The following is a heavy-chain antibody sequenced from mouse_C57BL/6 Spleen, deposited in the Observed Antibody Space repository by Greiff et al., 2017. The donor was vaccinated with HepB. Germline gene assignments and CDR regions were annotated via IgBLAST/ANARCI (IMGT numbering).Heavy chain of an antibody. J-gene: IGHJ3*01. V-gene: IGHV1-53*01. D-gene: IGHD2-5*01. Sequence: VQLQQPGTELVKPGASVKLSCKASGYTFTSYWMHWVKQRPGQGLEWIGNINPSNGGTNYNEKFKSKATLTVDKSSSTAYMQLSSLTPEDSAVYYCAGVTASYYSNSWFAYWGQGTLVTVSA. CDR1: GYTFTSYW. CDR2: INPSNGGT. CDR3: AGVTASYYSNSWFAY.